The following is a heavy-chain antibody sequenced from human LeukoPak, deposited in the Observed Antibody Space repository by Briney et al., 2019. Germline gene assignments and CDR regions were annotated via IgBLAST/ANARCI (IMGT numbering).Heavy chain of an antibody. J-gene: IGHJ4*02. D-gene: IGHD3-16*02. V-gene: IGHV3-21*01. CDR1: GFTFSSYS. CDR3: ARDLFPSNDYVWGSYRYPVDY. Sequence: GGSLRLSCAASGFTFSSYSMNWVRQAPGKGLEWVSSISSSSSYIYYADSVKGRFTISRDNAKNSLYLQMNSLRAEDTAAYYCARDLFPSNDYVWGSYRYPVDYWGQGTLVTVSS. CDR2: ISSSSSYI.